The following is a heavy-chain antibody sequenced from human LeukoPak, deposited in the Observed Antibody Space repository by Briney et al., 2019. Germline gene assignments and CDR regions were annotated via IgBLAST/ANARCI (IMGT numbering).Heavy chain of an antibody. Sequence: GGSLRLSCAASGFSFGGHYMSWLRQAPGKGPEWISYISGNGGDIAYADSVKGRFTISRDNAKNSLHLQMNSLRVEDTAVYHCVRHAGRTGGQWGQGTLIAVSS. D-gene: IGHD3-10*01. CDR1: GFSFGGHY. J-gene: IGHJ4*02. CDR3: VRHAGRTGGQ. V-gene: IGHV3-11*01. CDR2: ISGNGGDI.